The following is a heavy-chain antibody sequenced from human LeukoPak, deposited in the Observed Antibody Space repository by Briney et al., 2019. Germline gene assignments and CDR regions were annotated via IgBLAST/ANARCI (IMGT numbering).Heavy chain of an antibody. CDR2: ISSSSSTI. CDR1: GLTISSYS. J-gene: IGHJ4*02. CDR3: ARALWFGETFPAY. Sequence: GGSLRLSCAASGLTISSYSMNWVRQAPGKGLQWVSYISSSSSTIYYADSVKGRFTISRDNAKNSLYLQMNSLRAEDTAVYYCARALWFGETFPAYWGQGTLVTVSS. V-gene: IGHV3-48*01. D-gene: IGHD3-10*01.